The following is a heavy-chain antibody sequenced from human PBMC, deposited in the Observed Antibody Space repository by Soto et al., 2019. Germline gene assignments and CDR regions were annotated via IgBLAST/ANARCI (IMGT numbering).Heavy chain of an antibody. CDR2: IYYTGNT. CDR1: GDSINSGTYS. V-gene: IGHV4-39*01. Sequence: QLQLQESGPGLVKPSETLSLTCTVSGDSINSGTYSWGCIRQPPGKGLEDIGTIYYTGNTYYNSSLRSRVTISLDTSKNQFSLKLTYVTAADTAVYYCVRHRPPIYGSKKGFDYWGQGPLVTVSS. J-gene: IGHJ4*02. D-gene: IGHD3-10*01. CDR3: VRHRPPIYGSKKGFDY.